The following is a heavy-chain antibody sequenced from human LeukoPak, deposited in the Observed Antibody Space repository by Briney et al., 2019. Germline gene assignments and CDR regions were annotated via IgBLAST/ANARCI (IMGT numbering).Heavy chain of an antibody. CDR2: INPNSGGT. V-gene: IGHV1-2*02. D-gene: IGHD3-22*01. CDR3: AREQYYYDSSGYPCFDY. Sequence: ASVKVSCKASGYTFTTYYVHWVRQAPGQGLEWMGWINPNSGGTNYAQKFQGRVTMTRDTSISTAYMELSRLRSDDTAVYYCAREQYYYDSSGYPCFDYWGQGTLVTVSS. J-gene: IGHJ4*02. CDR1: GYTFTTYY.